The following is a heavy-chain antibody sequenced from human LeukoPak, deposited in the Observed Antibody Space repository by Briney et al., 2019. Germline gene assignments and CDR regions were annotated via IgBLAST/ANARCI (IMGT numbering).Heavy chain of an antibody. J-gene: IGHJ6*03. D-gene: IGHD4/OR15-4a*01. CDR1: GASFTNFY. CDR2: IYPSGTT. V-gene: IGHV4-4*09. CDR3: ASLKVSVVLGAISYYMDV. Sequence: PSETLSLTCNVSGASFTNFYWSWVRRPPGQGLEWIGYIYPSGTTTYNPPLQSGVTMSLDTSTNRLSLRLSSVTAADTAVYCCASLKVSVVLGAISYYMDVWGKGTTVTVSS.